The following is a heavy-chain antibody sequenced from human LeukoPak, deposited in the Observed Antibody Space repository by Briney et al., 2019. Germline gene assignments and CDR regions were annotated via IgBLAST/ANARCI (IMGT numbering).Heavy chain of an antibody. J-gene: IGHJ4*02. Sequence: GASVKVSCKASGYTFTSYGSSWVRQAPGQGLEWMGWISAYNGNTNYAQKLQGRVTMTTDTSTSTAYMELRSLRSDDTAVYYCARAKQQWLVQSGIDYWGQGTLVTVSS. CDR3: ARAKQQWLVQSGIDY. V-gene: IGHV1-18*01. CDR2: ISAYNGNT. CDR1: GYTFTSYG. D-gene: IGHD6-19*01.